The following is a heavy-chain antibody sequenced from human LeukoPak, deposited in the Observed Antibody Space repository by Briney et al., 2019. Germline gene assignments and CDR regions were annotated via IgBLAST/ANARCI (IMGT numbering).Heavy chain of an antibody. J-gene: IGHJ6*03. V-gene: IGHV3-30*04. Sequence: GGSLRLSCAASGFTFSSYAMSWVRQAPGKGLEWVAVISYDGSNKYYADSVKGRFTISRDNSKNTLYLQMNSLRAEDTAVYYCARQGRLSIAAAGNKGRGNYYMDVWGKGTTVTVSS. CDR3: ARQGRLSIAAAGNKGRGNYYMDV. CDR1: GFTFSSYA. D-gene: IGHD6-13*01. CDR2: ISYDGSNK.